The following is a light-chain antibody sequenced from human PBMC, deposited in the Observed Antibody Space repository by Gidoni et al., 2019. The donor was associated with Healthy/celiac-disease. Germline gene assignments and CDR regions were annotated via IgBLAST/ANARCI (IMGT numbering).Light chain of an antibody. CDR1: QSISGY. CDR2: AAS. V-gene: IGKV1-39*01. J-gene: IGKJ3*01. CDR3: QLGYSLLM. Sequence: DIQMTQSPSSLSASVGDRVTITCRASQSISGYLKWYQQKSGKAPKLLFYAASSLQSGVPSRCSSGGSATDFTITISSLQPEDFATYYCQLGYSLLMFXHXTKVDV.